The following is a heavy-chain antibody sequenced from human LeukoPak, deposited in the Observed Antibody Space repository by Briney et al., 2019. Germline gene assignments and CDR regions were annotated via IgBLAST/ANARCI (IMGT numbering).Heavy chain of an antibody. Sequence: GGSLRLSCAASGFTFDDYAMHWVRQAPGRGLEWVSAISWNNNKIGYADSVKGRFTISRDNAKNSLYLQMNSLRAEDTALYYCAKGMFHDSSGYYSQPFDYWGQGTLVTVSS. D-gene: IGHD3-22*01. V-gene: IGHV3-9*01. J-gene: IGHJ4*02. CDR2: ISWNNNKI. CDR3: AKGMFHDSSGYYSQPFDY. CDR1: GFTFDDYA.